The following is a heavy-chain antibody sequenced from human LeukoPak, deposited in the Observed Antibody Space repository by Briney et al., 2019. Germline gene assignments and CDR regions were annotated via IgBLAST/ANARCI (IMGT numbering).Heavy chain of an antibody. Sequence: PGGSLRLSCAASGFTLSSYWMHWVRQTPGKGPVWVSRINSDGSSTSYAGSVKGRFTISRDNAKNTLYLQMNSLRAEDTAVYYCARGNSHSFDYWGKGALVTVSS. J-gene: IGHJ4*02. CDR3: ARGNSHSFDY. CDR1: GFTLSSYW. CDR2: INSDGSST. V-gene: IGHV3-74*01. D-gene: IGHD4-11*01.